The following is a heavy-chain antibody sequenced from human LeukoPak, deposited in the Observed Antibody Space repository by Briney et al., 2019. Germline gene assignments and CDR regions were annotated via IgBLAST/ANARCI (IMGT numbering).Heavy chain of an antibody. CDR2: INPNSGGT. D-gene: IGHD4-17*01. CDR3: ARTVWGPYGDYGY. V-gene: IGHV1-2*02. Sequence: ASVKVSCKASGYTFTGYYMHWVRQRPGQGLEWVGWINPNSGGTNYAQKFQGRGTMTRETSISTAYMELSRLRSDDTAVYYCARTVWGPYGDYGYWGQGTLVTVSS. J-gene: IGHJ4*02. CDR1: GYTFTGYY.